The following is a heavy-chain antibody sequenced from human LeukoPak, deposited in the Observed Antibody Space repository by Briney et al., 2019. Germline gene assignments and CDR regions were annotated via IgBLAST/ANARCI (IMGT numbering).Heavy chain of an antibody. V-gene: IGHV3-30*02. J-gene: IGHJ4*02. CDR3: AKWGIRLGELSSYFDY. CDR2: IRYDGSNK. CDR1: GFTFSDYY. D-gene: IGHD3-16*02. Sequence: GWSLRLSCAASGFTFSDYYMSWIRQAPGKGLEWVAFIRYDGSNKYYADSVKGRFTISRDNSKNTLYLQMNSLGAEDTAVYYCAKWGIRLGELSSYFDYWGQGTLVTVSS.